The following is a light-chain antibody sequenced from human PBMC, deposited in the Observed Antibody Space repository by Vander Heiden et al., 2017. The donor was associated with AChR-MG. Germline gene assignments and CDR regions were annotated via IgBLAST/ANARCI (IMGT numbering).Light chain of an antibody. CDR2: AAS. CDR1: QNISSD. V-gene: IGKV3-11*01. Sequence: IVLTQSPATLSLCPGERATLSCRASQNISSDLAWYQQKPGQAPKLLIYAASNRATAIPARFSGSGSGTDFILTISSLAPEDFAVYYCQQRSNWPPITFGGGTKVKSK. J-gene: IGKJ4*01. CDR3: QQRSNWPPIT.